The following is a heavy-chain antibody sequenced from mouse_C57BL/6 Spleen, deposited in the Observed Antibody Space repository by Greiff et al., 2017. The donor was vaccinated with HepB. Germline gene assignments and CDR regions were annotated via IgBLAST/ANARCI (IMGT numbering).Heavy chain of an antibody. CDR3: ARDPYDYAMDY. CDR2: ISDGGSYT. J-gene: IGHJ4*01. V-gene: IGHV5-4*01. Sequence: DVHLVESGGGLVKPGGSLKLSCAASGFTFSSYAMSWVRQTPEKRLEWVATISDGGSYTYYPDNVKGRFTISRDNAKNNLYLQMSHLKSEDTAMYYCARDPYDYAMDYWGQGTSVTVSS. D-gene: IGHD1-1*01. CDR1: GFTFSSYA.